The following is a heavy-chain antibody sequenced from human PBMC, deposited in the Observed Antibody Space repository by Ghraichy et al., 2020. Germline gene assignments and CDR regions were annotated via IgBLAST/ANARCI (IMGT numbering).Heavy chain of an antibody. CDR2: TYYRSKWYN. D-gene: IGHD6-19*01. Sequence: SQTLSLTCAISGDSVSSNSAAWNWIRQSPSRGLEWLGRTYYRSKWYNDYAVSVKSRITINPDTSKNQYSLQLNSVTPEDTAVYYCARDKGESIAVAIGANWFDPWGQGTLVTVSS. CDR1: GDSVSSNSAA. CDR3: ARDKGESIAVAIGANWFDP. J-gene: IGHJ5*02. V-gene: IGHV6-1*01.